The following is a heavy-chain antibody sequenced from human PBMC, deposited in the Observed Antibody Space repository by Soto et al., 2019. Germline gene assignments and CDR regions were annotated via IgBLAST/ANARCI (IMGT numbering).Heavy chain of an antibody. CDR2: INHSGST. CDR1: GGSFSGYY. D-gene: IGHD2-15*01. V-gene: IGHV4-34*01. CDR3: ARGNEWWQHPVFWFDP. J-gene: IGHJ5*02. Sequence: SETLSLTCAVYGGSFSGYYWSWIRQPPGKGLEWTGEINHSGSTNYNPSLKSRVTISVDTSKNQFSLKLSSVTAADTAVYYCARGNEWWQHPVFWFDPWGQGTLVTVSS.